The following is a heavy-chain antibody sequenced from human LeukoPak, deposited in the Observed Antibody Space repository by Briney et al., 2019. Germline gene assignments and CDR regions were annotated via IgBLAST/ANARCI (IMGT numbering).Heavy chain of an antibody. J-gene: IGHJ5*02. CDR2: IYPGDSDT. V-gene: IGHV5-51*01. Sequence: GESLKISCKGSGYSFTKYWIGWVRQMPGKGLAWMGIIYPGDSDTRYSPSFQGQVTISADKSISTAYLQWSRLKASDTTMYYCAGQEYCSGGSCYTWFDPWGQGTLVTVSS. CDR1: GYSFTKYW. D-gene: IGHD2-15*01. CDR3: AGQEYCSGGSCYTWFDP.